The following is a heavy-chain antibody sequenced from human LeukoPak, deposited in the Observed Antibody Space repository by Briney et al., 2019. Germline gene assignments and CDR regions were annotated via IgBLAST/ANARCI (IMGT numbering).Heavy chain of an antibody. CDR2: IYYSGSA. Sequence: SETLSLTCTVSGGSILSNDYYWGWIRQPPGKGLEWIGSIYYSGSAYYNPSLKSRVTISVDTSKNQFSLKLSSVTAADTAVYYWARRQPVGSGSQGYYYNMDVWGKGTTVTVSS. D-gene: IGHD3-10*01. J-gene: IGHJ6*03. CDR1: GGSILSNDYY. CDR3: ARRQPVGSGSQGYYYNMDV. V-gene: IGHV4-39*01.